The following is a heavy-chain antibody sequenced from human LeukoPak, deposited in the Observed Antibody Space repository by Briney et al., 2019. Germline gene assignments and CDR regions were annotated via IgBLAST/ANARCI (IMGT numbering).Heavy chain of an antibody. J-gene: IGHJ6*03. V-gene: IGHV4-38-2*02. Sequence: SETLSLICTVSGYSIGSGYYWGWIRQPPGKGPEWIGSMYHSGSTYYNPPLESRVTISVDTSKNQFSLKLSSVTAADTAVYYCAREERLYSSSWYPRPYYYYMDVWGKGTTVTISS. CDR2: MYHSGST. D-gene: IGHD6-13*01. CDR1: GYSIGSGYY. CDR3: AREERLYSSSWYPRPYYYYMDV.